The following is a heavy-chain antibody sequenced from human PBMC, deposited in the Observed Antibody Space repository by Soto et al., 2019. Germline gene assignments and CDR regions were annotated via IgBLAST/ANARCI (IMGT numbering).Heavy chain of an antibody. CDR2: ISYDGNRI. CDR3: ARGLVVTAKGSFDL. D-gene: IGHD2-21*02. CDR1: GCTFSSYS. V-gene: IGHV3-30-3*02. Sequence: QQQLVESGGGVVQRWESLRRSCSASGCTFSSYSMNWVRQSPGKGLEWVAVISYDGNRIYYADSVKGRFTISRDNAKNTMFLQMSGLRPEDTAVYYCARGLVVTAKGSFDLWGQGTQVTVSS. J-gene: IGHJ5*02.